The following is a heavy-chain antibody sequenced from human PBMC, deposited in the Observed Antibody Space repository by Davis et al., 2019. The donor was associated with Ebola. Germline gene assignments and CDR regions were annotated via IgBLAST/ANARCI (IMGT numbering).Heavy chain of an antibody. CDR1: GYNFMSFW. CDR3: ARKVRINPRGWLDP. D-gene: IGHD1-14*01. Sequence: KVSCKGSGYNFMSFWINWVRQMPGKGLEWMGRIDPADSFTNYNPPFQGQVTLSIDKSVSTAYLQLSSLKASDTAIYYCARKVRINPRGWLDPWGQGTLVIVSS. CDR2: IDPADSFT. J-gene: IGHJ5*02. V-gene: IGHV5-10-1*01.